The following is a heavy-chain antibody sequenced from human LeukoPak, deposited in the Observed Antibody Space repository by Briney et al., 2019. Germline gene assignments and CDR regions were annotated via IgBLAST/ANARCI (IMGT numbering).Heavy chain of an antibody. CDR1: GYTFSEYY. J-gene: IGHJ4*02. V-gene: IGHV3-11*01. CDR2: ITSIGDTI. Sequence: GGALRLSCAPPGYTFSEYYMSWLRQAPRKGLQWVSYITSIGDTIYYADSVKGRFTISRDTTNNSLCLHMNSLRGEDTAVYYCAREDGYNALMRFDYWGQGTLVTVSS. CDR3: AREDGYNALMRFDY. D-gene: IGHD5-24*01.